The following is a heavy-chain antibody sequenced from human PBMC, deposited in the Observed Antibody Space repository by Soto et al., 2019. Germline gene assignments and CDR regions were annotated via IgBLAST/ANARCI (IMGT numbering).Heavy chain of an antibody. D-gene: IGHD3-3*01. J-gene: IGHJ3*02. CDR2: ISGSGGTT. CDR3: AKDLPPGIWNAFAI. V-gene: IGHV3-23*01. CDR1: GFTFSSYA. Sequence: EVQLLESGGGLVQPGGSLRLSCAASGFTFSSYAMSWVRQAPGKGLEWVSGISGSGGTTYDADSVKGRFAISRDNSKNTLYRQLNSLRAEDTAVYYCAKDLPPGIWNAFAIWGQGTMVTVSS.